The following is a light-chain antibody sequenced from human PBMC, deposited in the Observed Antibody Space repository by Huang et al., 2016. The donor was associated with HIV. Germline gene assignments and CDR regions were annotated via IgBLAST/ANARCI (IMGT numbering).Light chain of an antibody. CDR3: QHYSNWPPLT. CDR2: GAS. Sequence: LILTQSPATLSVSPGEGATLSCRASQSIGTNLAWYQQGPGQAPRLLVYGASTRATGVPVRFSGSGSWTQFNLTLSSLQSEDFATYYCQHYSNWPPLTFGGGTKVDI. V-gene: IGKV3-15*01. J-gene: IGKJ4*01. CDR1: QSIGTN.